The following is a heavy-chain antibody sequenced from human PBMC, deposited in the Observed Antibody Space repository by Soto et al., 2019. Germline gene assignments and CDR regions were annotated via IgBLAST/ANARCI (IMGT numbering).Heavy chain of an antibody. Sequence: SETLSLTCTVSGGSISSGDYNWSWIRQPPGKGLEWIGYIYYSGSTYYNPSLDPSLKSRVTISVDTSKNQFSLKLSSVTAADTAVYYYARAGYGMDVWRQGTTVTVYS. CDR1: GGSISSGDYN. V-gene: IGHV4-30-4*01. CDR3: ARAGYGMDV. CDR2: IYYSGST. J-gene: IGHJ6*02.